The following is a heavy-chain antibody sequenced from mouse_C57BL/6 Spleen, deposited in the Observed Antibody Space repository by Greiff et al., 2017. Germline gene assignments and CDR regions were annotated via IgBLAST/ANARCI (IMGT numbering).Heavy chain of an antibody. V-gene: IGHV5-4*01. Sequence: EVQLVESGGGLVKPGGSLKLSCAASGFTFSSYAMSWVRQTPEKRLEWVATISDGGSYTYYPDNVKGRFTISRDNAKNNLYLQMSHLKSEDTAMYYCARDGLPFAYWGQGTLVTVSA. D-gene: IGHD5-5*01. CDR3: ARDGLPFAY. CDR2: ISDGGSYT. CDR1: GFTFSSYA. J-gene: IGHJ3*01.